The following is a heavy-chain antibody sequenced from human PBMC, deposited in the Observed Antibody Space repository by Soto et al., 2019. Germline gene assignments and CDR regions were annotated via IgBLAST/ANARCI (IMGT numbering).Heavy chain of an antibody. Sequence: SETLSLTCTVSGGSISSYYWSWIRQPPGKGLEWIGYIYYSGSTNYNPSLKSRVTISVDTSKNQFSLKLSSVTAADTAVYYCARVSSSWYVRYYYYMDVWGKGTTVTLSS. D-gene: IGHD6-13*01. CDR1: GGSISSYY. CDR2: IYYSGST. V-gene: IGHV4-59*01. CDR3: ARVSSSWYVRYYYYMDV. J-gene: IGHJ6*03.